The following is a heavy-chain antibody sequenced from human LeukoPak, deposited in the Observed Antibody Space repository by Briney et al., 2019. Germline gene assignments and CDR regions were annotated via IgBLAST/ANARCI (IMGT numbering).Heavy chain of an antibody. Sequence: GRSLRLSCAASGFSVDDFAMHWVRQAPGKGLEWVSGITWNGGTIDYADSVKGRFTISRDNAKNSLYLQMNSLRAEDTALYYCATRYASGPIADYWGQGTLVTVSS. CDR1: GFSVDDFA. CDR2: ITWNGGTI. D-gene: IGHD3-10*01. V-gene: IGHV3-9*01. CDR3: ATRYASGPIADY. J-gene: IGHJ4*02.